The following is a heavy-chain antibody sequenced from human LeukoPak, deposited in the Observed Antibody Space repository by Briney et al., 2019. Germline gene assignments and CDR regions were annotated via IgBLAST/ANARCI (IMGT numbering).Heavy chain of an antibody. Sequence: PGGSLRLSCAASGFTFSSYSMNWVRQAPGKGLEWVSYISSSSSTIYYADSVKGRFTISRDNAKNSLYLQMNSLRAEDTAVYYCARDRNYYGSGSYFSAFDYWGQGTLVTVSS. CDR1: GFTFSSYS. D-gene: IGHD3-10*01. J-gene: IGHJ4*02. CDR2: ISSSSSTI. CDR3: ARDRNYYGSGSYFSAFDY. V-gene: IGHV3-48*01.